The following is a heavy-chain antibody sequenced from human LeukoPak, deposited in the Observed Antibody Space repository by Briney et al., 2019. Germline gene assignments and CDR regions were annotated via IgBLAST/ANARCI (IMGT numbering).Heavy chain of an antibody. J-gene: IGHJ4*02. CDR1: GFTFSSYG. CDR2: IRYDGSNK. D-gene: IGHD4-17*01. V-gene: IGHV3-30*02. Sequence: GGSLRLSCAASGFTFSSYGMHWVRQAPGKGLEWVAFIRYDGSNKYYADSVKGRFTISRGNAKNSLYLQMNSLRAEDTAVYYCARDYSTVTTFFDYWGQGTLVTVSS. CDR3: ARDYSTVTTFFDY.